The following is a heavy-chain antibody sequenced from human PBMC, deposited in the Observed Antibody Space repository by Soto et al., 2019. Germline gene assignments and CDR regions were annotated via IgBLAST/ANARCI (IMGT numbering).Heavy chain of an antibody. CDR3: ARQGESGSYSGFVFDS. Sequence: GGSLRLSCAASGFTFSSYEMSWVRQAPGKGLEWVSYISSSGSTIYYVDSVKGRFTISRDNARNSLYLQMNSLRAEDTAVYYCARQGESGSYSGFVFDSWGQGALVTVSS. D-gene: IGHD1-26*01. CDR2: ISSSGSTI. V-gene: IGHV3-48*03. J-gene: IGHJ4*02. CDR1: GFTFSSYE.